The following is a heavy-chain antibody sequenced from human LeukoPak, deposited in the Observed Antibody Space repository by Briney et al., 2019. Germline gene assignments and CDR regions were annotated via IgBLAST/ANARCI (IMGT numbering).Heavy chain of an antibody. V-gene: IGHV4-59*13. CDR1: GGSISSYY. J-gene: IGHJ3*02. Sequence: SETLSLTCTVSGGSISSYYGSWIRQPPGKGREWSGYMYYSGSTNYNPSPKSRVTISVDTCKNQFSLKLSSVTAADTAVYYCARDMAYYDILPGYQTRDAFDIWGQGTMVTVSS. CDR3: ARDMAYYDILPGYQTRDAFDI. D-gene: IGHD3-9*01. CDR2: MYYSGST.